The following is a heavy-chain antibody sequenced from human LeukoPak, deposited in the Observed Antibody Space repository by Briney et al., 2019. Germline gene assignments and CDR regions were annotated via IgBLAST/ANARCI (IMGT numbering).Heavy chain of an antibody. D-gene: IGHD3-16*01. J-gene: IGHJ4*02. Sequence: ASVKASCKASGYTFTTYGMNWVRQAPGQGLEWMGWINTNTGNPTYAQGFTGRFVFSLDTSVSTAYLQISSLRAEDTAVYYCARDKYYQYDYWGQGTLVTVSS. CDR1: GYTFTTYG. V-gene: IGHV7-4-1*02. CDR3: ARDKYYQYDY. CDR2: INTNTGNP.